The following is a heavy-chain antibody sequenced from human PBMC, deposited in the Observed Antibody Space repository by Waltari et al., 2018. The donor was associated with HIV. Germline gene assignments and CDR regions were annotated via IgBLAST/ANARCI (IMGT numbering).Heavy chain of an antibody. CDR3: ARTPATYYYGSGSYDWFDP. Sequence: QVQLVQSGAEVKKPGSSVKVSCKASGGTFSSYTISWVRQPPGQGLEWMGRINPSLCISNYAQKFQGRVTITSDKATSTAYMELSSLRSEDTAVYYCARTPATYYYGSGSYDWFDPWGQGTLVTVSS. V-gene: IGHV1-69*02. CDR2: INPSLCIS. J-gene: IGHJ5*02. CDR1: GGTFSSYT. D-gene: IGHD3-10*01.